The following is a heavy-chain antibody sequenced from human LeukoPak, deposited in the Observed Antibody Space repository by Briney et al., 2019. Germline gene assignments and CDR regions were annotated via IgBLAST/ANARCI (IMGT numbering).Heavy chain of an antibody. CDR2: ISYDGSDK. J-gene: IGHJ4*01. Sequence: GRSLRLSCAASGFTFSSYGMHWVLQAPAKGLEWVAVISYDGSDKEYADSVKGRFTVSRDNAKSTLYLQMNSLRADDTAVYYCAKDPEYSYGYSFHYWGQGTLVTVSS. V-gene: IGHV3-30*18. D-gene: IGHD5-18*01. CDR1: GFTFSSYG. CDR3: AKDPEYSYGYSFHY.